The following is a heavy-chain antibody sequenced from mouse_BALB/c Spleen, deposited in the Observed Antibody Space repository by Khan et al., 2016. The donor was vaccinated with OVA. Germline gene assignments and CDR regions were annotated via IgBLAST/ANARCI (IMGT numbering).Heavy chain of an antibody. CDR2: INYSGNT. CDR3: TRKDYYDYDPFPY. Sequence: EVQLVETGPGLVKPSQSLSLTCTVTGYSITSEYAWNWIRHFPGNKLEWMGYINYSGNTRYNPSLKSQISITRDTSKNQFFLQLNSVTTEDTATYYCTRKDYYDYDPFPYWGQGTLVTVSA. J-gene: IGHJ3*01. CDR1: GYSITSEYA. D-gene: IGHD2-4*01. V-gene: IGHV3-2*02.